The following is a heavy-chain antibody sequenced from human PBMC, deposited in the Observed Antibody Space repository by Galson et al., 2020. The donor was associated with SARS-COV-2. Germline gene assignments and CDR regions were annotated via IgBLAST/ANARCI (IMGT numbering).Heavy chain of an antibody. Sequence: SETLSLTRNVSGDHISSTGYFWGWIRQPPGPGLECIGSTHYSGTTYYNPSLKRRATVSAHPPRHHFSLDLRPLTVAETAVYYCASSVVERRNVAYFDSWGQGLLVTVTS. D-gene: IGHD2-21*01. J-gene: IGHJ4*02. CDR2: THYSGTT. CDR3: ASSVVERRNVAYFDS. CDR1: GDHISSTGYF. V-gene: IGHV4-39*02.